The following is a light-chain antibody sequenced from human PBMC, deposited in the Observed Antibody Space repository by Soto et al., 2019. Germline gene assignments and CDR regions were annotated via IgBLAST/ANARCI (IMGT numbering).Light chain of an antibody. CDR1: QSVKTF. J-gene: IGKJ5*01. CDR2: DAS. CDR3: QQRSNWPPIT. Sequence: EIVLTRSPSTLSFSPGERSTLSFMASQSVKTFLVWYQQRPGQATRLLIYDASHRAAGIPARFSGSGFGTDFTLTISSLEPEDAAVYYCQQRSNWPPITFGQGTRLEIK. V-gene: IGKV3-11*01.